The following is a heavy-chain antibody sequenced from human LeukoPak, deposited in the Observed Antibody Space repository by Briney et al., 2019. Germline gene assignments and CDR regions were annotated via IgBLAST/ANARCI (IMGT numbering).Heavy chain of an antibody. D-gene: IGHD3-10*01. CDR1: GDSFSSNSAA. J-gene: IGHJ3*01. Sequence: SQTLSLTCAISGDSFSSNSAAWDWTRQSPSRGLEWLGRTYYRSNLFYDYAVSVKSRITINPDTSKNQFSLLLNSVTPEDTAVYYCTRDSGLGNDAFDVWGQGTMVTVSS. V-gene: IGHV6-1*01. CDR2: TYYRSNLFY. CDR3: TRDSGLGNDAFDV.